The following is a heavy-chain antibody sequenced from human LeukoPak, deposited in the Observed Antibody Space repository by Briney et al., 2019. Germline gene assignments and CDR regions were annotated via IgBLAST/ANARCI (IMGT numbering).Heavy chain of an antibody. J-gene: IGHJ4*02. CDR1: GGSISNTNYY. CDR3: AILSDSSVNTFDY. CDR2: IFHSGST. V-gene: IGHV4-39*07. Sequence: SETLSLTCTVSGGSISNTNYYWGWIRQPPGKRLEWIENIFHSGSTYYNPSLKSRVTISIDTSKNQFSLRLTSVIAADTAVYYCAILSDSSVNTFDYWGQGALVTVSS. D-gene: IGHD3-22*01.